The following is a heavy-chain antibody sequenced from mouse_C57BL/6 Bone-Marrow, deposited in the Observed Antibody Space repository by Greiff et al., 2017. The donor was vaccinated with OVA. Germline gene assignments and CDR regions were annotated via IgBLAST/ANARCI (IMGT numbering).Heavy chain of an antibody. CDR2: ILPGSDST. CDR3: AIGLSTTVVATPAY. D-gene: IGHD1-1*01. J-gene: IGHJ3*01. CDR1: GYTFTGYW. V-gene: IGHV1-9*01. Sequence: QVQLQQSGAELMKPGASVKLSCKATGYTFTGYWIKWVKQRPGHGLEWIGEILPGSDSTNYNEKFKGKATFTADTSSNTAYMQLSSLTTEDSANYYCAIGLSTTVVATPAYWGQGTLVTVSA.